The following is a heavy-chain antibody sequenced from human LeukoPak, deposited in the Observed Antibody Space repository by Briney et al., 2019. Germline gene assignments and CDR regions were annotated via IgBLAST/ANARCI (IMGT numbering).Heavy chain of an antibody. CDR3: ASQPSDFWSGYSPSGYYYYMDV. Sequence: ASVKVSCKASGGTFSSYAISWVRQAPGQGLEWMGWINPNSGGTNYAQKFQGRVTMTRDTSISTAYMELSRLRSDDTAVYYCASQPSDFWSGYSPSGYYYYMDVWGKGTTVTVSS. CDR2: INPNSGGT. D-gene: IGHD3-3*01. V-gene: IGHV1-2*02. CDR1: GGTFSSYA. J-gene: IGHJ6*03.